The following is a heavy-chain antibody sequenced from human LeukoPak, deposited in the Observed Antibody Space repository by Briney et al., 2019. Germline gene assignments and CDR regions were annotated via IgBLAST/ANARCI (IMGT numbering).Heavy chain of an antibody. J-gene: IGHJ3*02. CDR1: GFTFDDYG. CDR2: INWNGGST. D-gene: IGHD6-19*01. CDR3: ARAYSSGWYYAFDI. V-gene: IGHV3-20*04. Sequence: TGGSLRLSCAAPGFTFDDYGMSWVRQAPGKGLEWVSGINWNGGSTGYADSVKGRFTISRDNAKNSLYLQMNSLRAEDTALYYCARAYSSGWYYAFDIWGQGTMVTVSS.